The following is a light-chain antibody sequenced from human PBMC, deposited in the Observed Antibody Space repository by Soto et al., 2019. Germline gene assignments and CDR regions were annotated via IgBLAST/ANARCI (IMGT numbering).Light chain of an antibody. CDR2: DAS. J-gene: IGKJ1*01. CDR3: QQRSNSWA. Sequence: EIVLTQSPATLSLSPGERATLSCRASQSVSSYLAWYQQKPGQAPRLLIYDASNRATGIPARFSGSGSGTEFTLTISSLKPEVIAVYYCQQRSNSWAFGQGTKVEIK. V-gene: IGKV3-11*01. CDR1: QSVSSY.